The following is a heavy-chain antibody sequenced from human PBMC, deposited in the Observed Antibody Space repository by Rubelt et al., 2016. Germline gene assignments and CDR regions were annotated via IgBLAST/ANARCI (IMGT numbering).Heavy chain of an antibody. J-gene: IGHJ4*02. CDR3: ASAREVSSWEDY. Sequence: VQLLESGGGVVQPGRSLRLSCAASGFTFSSYGMHWVRQAPGKGLQWVSVIYSGGSTYYADSVKGRFTISRDNSKNTLYLQMNSLRAEDTAVYYCASAREVSSWEDYWGQGTLVTVSS. D-gene: IGHD6-13*01. CDR1: GFTFSSYG. V-gene: IGHV3-NL1*01. CDR2: IYSGGST.